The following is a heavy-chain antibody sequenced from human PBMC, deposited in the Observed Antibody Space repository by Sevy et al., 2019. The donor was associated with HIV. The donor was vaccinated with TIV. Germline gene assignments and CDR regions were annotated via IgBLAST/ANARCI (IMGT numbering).Heavy chain of an antibody. CDR1: GFTFSSYS. J-gene: IGHJ4*02. Sequence: GSLRLSCAASGFTFSSYSMNWVRQAPGKGLEWVSSISSSSSYIYYADSVKGRFTISRDNAKNSLYLQMNSLRAEDTAVYYCARAAYYYDSSGYYYVDYWGQGTLVTVSS. CDR3: ARAAYYYDSSGYYYVDY. V-gene: IGHV3-21*01. D-gene: IGHD3-22*01. CDR2: ISSSSSYI.